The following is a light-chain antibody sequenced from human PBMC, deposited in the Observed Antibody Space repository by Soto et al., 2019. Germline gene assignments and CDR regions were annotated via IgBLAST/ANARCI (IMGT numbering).Light chain of an antibody. CDR2: DVS. CDR3: TSYTSDSTYV. Sequence: QSALTQPPSVSGPPGQRITISCTGTSTNVGGYNYVPWYQQHPAKAPKLMFYDVSNRPSWVSNRFSGSKSGITASLTISGLQAEDEADYYCTSYTSDSTYVFGTGTKLTVL. CDR1: STNVGGYNY. V-gene: IGLV2-14*01. J-gene: IGLJ1*01.